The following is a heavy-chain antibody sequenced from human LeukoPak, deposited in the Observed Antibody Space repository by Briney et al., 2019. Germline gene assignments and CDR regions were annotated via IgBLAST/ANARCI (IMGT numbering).Heavy chain of an antibody. D-gene: IGHD1-26*01. CDR3: ARGRGSYPALYYYYYMDV. V-gene: IGHV3-30*02. CDR2: IRYDGSNK. CDR1: GFTFSSYG. Sequence: PGGSLRLSCAASGFTFSSYGMHWVRQAPGKGLEWVAFIRYDGSNKYYADSVKGRFTISRDNSNNTLYLQMNSLRAEDTAVYYCARGRGSYPALYYYYYMDVWGKGTTVTVSS. J-gene: IGHJ6*03.